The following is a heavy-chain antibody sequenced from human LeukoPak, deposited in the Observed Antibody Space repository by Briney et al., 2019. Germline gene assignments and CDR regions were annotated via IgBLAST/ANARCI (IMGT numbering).Heavy chain of an antibody. Sequence: PGESLKISCRGSGYSFTSHWIGWVRQMPGKGLEWMAIIYAGDSGTRISPSFQGQVTISADKSISTAYLQRSSLKASDTAIYYCTRHIAAAGPDYWGQGTLVTVSS. V-gene: IGHV5-51*01. CDR2: IYAGDSGT. D-gene: IGHD6-13*01. CDR1: GYSFTSHW. CDR3: TRHIAAAGPDY. J-gene: IGHJ4*02.